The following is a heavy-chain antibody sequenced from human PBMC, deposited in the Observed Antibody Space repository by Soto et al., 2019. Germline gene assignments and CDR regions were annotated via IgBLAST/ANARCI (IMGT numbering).Heavy chain of an antibody. J-gene: IGHJ5*02. CDR2: ISGSGGST. D-gene: IGHD2-2*01. Sequence: PGGSLRLSCAAPGFTFSSYTMSWVRQAPGKGLEWVSAISGSGGSTYYADSVKGRFTISRDNSKNTLYLQMNSLRAEDTAVYYCAKDLIIVVVPAAVRFDPWGQGTLVTVSS. V-gene: IGHV3-23*01. CDR3: AKDLIIVVVPAAVRFDP. CDR1: GFTFSSYT.